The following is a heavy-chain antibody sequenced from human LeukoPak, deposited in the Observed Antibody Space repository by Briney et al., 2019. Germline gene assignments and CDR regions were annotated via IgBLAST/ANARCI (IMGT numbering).Heavy chain of an antibody. CDR3: ARDPPMYYYDEPGSRDAFDI. V-gene: IGHV3-33*01. CDR1: GFSFSSYG. J-gene: IGHJ3*02. Sequence: PGRSLRLSCAASGFSFSSYGFHWVRQAPGKGLEWVAVIWYDGSNKYYAESVKGRFTISRDNSKNTLHLQMNSLRAEDTAVYYCARDPPMYYYDEPGSRDAFDIWGQGTMVTVSS. CDR2: IWYDGSNK. D-gene: IGHD3-22*01.